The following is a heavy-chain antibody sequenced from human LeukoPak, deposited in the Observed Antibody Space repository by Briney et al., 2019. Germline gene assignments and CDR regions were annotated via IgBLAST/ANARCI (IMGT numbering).Heavy chain of an antibody. CDR1: GFTVSRND. D-gene: IGHD6-6*01. V-gene: IGHV3-23*01. Sequence: GGSLRLSCAASGFTVSRNDMSWVRQAPGKGLEWVSAISGSGGSTYYADSVKGRFTISRDYSKNTLYLQMNSLRAEDTAVYYCAKVEAARPGGHLVGWGQGTLVTVSS. CDR2: ISGSGGST. J-gene: IGHJ4*02. CDR3: AKVEAARPGGHLVG.